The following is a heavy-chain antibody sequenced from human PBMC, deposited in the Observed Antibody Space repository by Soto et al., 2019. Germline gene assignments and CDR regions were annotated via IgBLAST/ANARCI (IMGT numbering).Heavy chain of an antibody. J-gene: IGHJ4*02. Sequence: GGSLRLSCAASGFIFSSHWMHWVRQAPGKGLVGVSHIGPDGSNIWEADSVQGRFTISRDKARNRLYLQMNSLRDEDTAIYYCVRDNNWSFDYRGQGILVTVSS. V-gene: IGHV3-74*01. CDR3: VRDNNWSFDY. CDR1: GFIFSSHW. D-gene: IGHD1-1*01. CDR2: IGPDGSNI.